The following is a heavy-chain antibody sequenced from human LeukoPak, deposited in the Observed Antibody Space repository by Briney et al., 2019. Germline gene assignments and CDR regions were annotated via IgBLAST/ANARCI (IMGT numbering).Heavy chain of an antibody. J-gene: IGHJ6*02. V-gene: IGHV4-31*03. D-gene: IGHD2-2*01. CDR1: GGSISSSSYY. CDR2: IYYSGST. CDR3: AGGSGYQGYYGMDV. Sequence: TLSLTCTVSGGSISSSSYYWGWIRQPPGKGLEWIGYIYYSGSTYYNPSLQSRVTISVDTSENQFSLKLSSVTAADTAVYYCAGGSGYQGYYGMDVWGQGTTVTVPS.